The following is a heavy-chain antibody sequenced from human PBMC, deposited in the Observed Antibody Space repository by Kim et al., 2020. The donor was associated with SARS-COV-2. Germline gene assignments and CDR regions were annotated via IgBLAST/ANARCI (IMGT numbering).Heavy chain of an antibody. J-gene: IGHJ4*02. D-gene: IGHD1-26*01. V-gene: IGHV3-23*01. CDR3: AKDYYMGAFTGYFDY. Sequence: DSVKGRFTISRDNSKNTLYLQMNSLRAEDTAVYYCAKDYYMGAFTGYFDYWGQGTLVTVSS.